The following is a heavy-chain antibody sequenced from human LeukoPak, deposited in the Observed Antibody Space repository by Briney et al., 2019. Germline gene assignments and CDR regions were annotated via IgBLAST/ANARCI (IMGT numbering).Heavy chain of an antibody. CDR2: ISGNGDIT. Sequence: GGTLRLSCAASGFTFSNHGMNWVRQAPGKGLEWVSGISGNGDITYYADSVKGRFTISRDNSKNTLYLQMNSLRAEDTAIYYCAKDDAWLRFLYWGQGTLVTVSS. V-gene: IGHV3-23*01. CDR3: AKDDAWLRFLY. D-gene: IGHD5-12*01. CDR1: GFTFSNHG. J-gene: IGHJ4*02.